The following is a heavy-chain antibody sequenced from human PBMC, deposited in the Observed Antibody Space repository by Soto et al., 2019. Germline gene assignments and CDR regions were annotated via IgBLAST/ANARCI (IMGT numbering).Heavy chain of an antibody. V-gene: IGHV4-31*03. J-gene: IGHJ6*02. CDR2: IYHSGST. CDR3: ARGASDDRNSFSRVVIGTMAA. CDR1: GGSIRSTRYY. Sequence: QVQLQESGPGLVKPSQTLSLTCTVSGGSIRSTRYYWSWIRQHPGKGLEWIAYIYHSGSTYYNPSLKSRVAVSVVTSSNRFSLSLSSVSASVTAVYYSARGASDDRNSFSRVVIGTMAAWGQGSAVTVS. D-gene: IGHD3-22*01.